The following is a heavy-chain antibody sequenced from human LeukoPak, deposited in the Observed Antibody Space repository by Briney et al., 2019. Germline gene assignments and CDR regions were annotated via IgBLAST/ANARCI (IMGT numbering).Heavy chain of an antibody. CDR1: GGSFSGYY. Sequence: PSETLSLTCAVYGGSFSGYYRSWIRQPPGKGLEWIGEINHSGSTNYNPSLKSRVTISVDTSKNQFSLKLSSVTAADTAVYYCARGDYPYGSGSYYRGGFDYWGQGTLVTVSS. D-gene: IGHD3-10*01. J-gene: IGHJ4*02. CDR2: INHSGST. V-gene: IGHV4-34*01. CDR3: ARGDYPYGSGSYYRGGFDY.